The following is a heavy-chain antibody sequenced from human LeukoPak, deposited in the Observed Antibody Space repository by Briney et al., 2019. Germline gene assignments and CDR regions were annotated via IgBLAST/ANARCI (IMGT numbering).Heavy chain of an antibody. CDR2: INPSGGST. CDR1: GYTFTSYY. V-gene: IGHV1-46*01. CDR3: ASGQDYYDSSGIEDA. D-gene: IGHD3-22*01. J-gene: IGHJ3*01. Sequence: ASVKVSCKASGYTFTSYYMHWVRQAPGQGLEWMGIINPSGGSTSYAQKFQGRVTMTRGTSTSTVYMELSSLRSEDTAVYYCASGQDYYDSSGIEDAWGQGTMVTVSS.